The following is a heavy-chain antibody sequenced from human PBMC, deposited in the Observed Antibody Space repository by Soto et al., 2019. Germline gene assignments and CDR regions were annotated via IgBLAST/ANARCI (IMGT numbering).Heavy chain of an antibody. CDR1: GFTFSTYA. CDR3: AKGGGGSCYGAIDS. Sequence: EVQLLESGGGLVQPGGSLRLSCAASGFTFSTYAMSWVRQTPGRGLEWVSAICGSTGSTYYADSVRGRFTISRADSKNTRYLQMNSLRADDTALYYCAKGGGGSCYGAIDSWGQGTLVTVSS. CDR2: ICGSTGST. J-gene: IGHJ1*01. D-gene: IGHD1-26*01. V-gene: IGHV3-23*01.